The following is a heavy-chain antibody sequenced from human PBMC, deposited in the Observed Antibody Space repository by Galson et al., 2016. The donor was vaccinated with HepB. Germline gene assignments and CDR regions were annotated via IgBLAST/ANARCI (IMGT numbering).Heavy chain of an antibody. V-gene: IGHV4-39*01. CDR3: ATGIVVAGKYYYYYMDV. D-gene: IGHD6-19*01. CDR2: IYYTENT. J-gene: IGHJ6*03. CDR1: GASISGSEYY. Sequence: SETLSLTCTVSGASISGSEYYWGWIRQPPGRGLEWIGSIYYTENTYYNPSLKSRVTISVDTSKNQFSLRLNSVTAADTGVYNCATGIVVAGKYYYYYMDVWGKGTTVTVSS.